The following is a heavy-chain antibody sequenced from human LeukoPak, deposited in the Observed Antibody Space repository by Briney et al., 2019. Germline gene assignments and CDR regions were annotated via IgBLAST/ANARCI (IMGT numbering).Heavy chain of an antibody. V-gene: IGHV3-9*01. CDR3: AKDIGAGDYYGMDV. CDR1: GFTFDDYA. J-gene: IGHJ6*02. D-gene: IGHD6-19*01. CDR2: ISWNSYTI. Sequence: GGSLRLSCAASGFTFDDYAMHWVRQGPGKGLEWVSGISWNSYTIGYADSVKGRFTISRDNAKNSLYLQMNSLRAEDTALYYCAKDIGAGDYYGMDVWGQGTTVTVSS.